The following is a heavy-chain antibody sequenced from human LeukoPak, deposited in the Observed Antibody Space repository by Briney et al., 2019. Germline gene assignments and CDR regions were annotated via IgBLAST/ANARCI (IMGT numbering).Heavy chain of an antibody. CDR1: GYTFTSYD. J-gene: IGHJ5*02. CDR2: MNPNSGNT. D-gene: IGHD1-1*01. V-gene: IGHV1-8*01. Sequence: ASVKVSCKASGYTFTSYDINWVRQATGQGLEWMGWMNPNSGNTGYAQKFQGRVTMTRNTSISTAYMELSSLRSEDTAVYYCAREAGKYNWFDPWGQGTLVTVSS. CDR3: AREAGKYNWFDP.